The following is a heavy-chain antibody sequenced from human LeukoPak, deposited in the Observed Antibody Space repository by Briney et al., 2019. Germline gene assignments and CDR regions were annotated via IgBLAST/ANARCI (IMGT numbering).Heavy chain of an antibody. D-gene: IGHD3-10*01. CDR1: GGSITSGDYY. V-gene: IGHV4-30-4*08. Sequence: PSQTLSLTCNVSGGSITSGDYYWGWIRQPPGKGLEWIGYIYYSGNTYYNPSLKSRVTISVDTSKKQFSLKLRSVTAADTAVYYCARATITMAVGVPADAFDIWGPGTMATVS. J-gene: IGHJ3*02. CDR2: IYYSGNT. CDR3: ARATITMAVGVPADAFDI.